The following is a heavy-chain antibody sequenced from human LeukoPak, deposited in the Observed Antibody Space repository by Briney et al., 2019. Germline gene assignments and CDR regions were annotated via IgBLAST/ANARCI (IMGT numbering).Heavy chain of an antibody. J-gene: IGHJ5*02. CDR3: AREGAIAARISTFDP. CDR1: GGSISSSSYY. V-gene: IGHV4-39*07. CDR2: IYYSGST. Sequence: PSETLSLTCTVSGGSISSSSYYWGWLRQPPGKGLEWIGSIYYSGSTYYNPSLKSRVTISVDTSKNQFSLKLSSVTAADTAVYYCAREGAIAARISTFDPWGQGTLVTVSS. D-gene: IGHD6-6*01.